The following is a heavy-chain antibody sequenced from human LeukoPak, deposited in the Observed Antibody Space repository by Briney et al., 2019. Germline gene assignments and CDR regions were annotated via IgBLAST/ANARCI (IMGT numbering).Heavy chain of an antibody. V-gene: IGHV3-20*04. Sequence: GGSLRLSCAASGFTFDDYGMSWVRQAPGKGLEWVSGINWNGGSTGYADSVKGRFTISRDNAKNSLYLQMNSLRAEDTALYYCARVSFDCGGDCYAAYFDYWSQGTLVTVSS. CDR3: ARVSFDCGGDCYAAYFDY. D-gene: IGHD2-21*02. J-gene: IGHJ4*02. CDR2: INWNGGST. CDR1: GFTFDDYG.